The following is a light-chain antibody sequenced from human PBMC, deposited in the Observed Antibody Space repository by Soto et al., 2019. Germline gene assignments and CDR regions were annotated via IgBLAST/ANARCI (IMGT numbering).Light chain of an antibody. CDR3: QPFIVRRT. CDR2: DAS. CDR1: QSINNR. V-gene: IGKV1-5*01. J-gene: IGKJ1*01. Sequence: HSTLSASIGDRVTITCRASQSINNRLAWYQQMPGKAPNLLIYDASSLESGVPSRFRGSGSETEFTLTISGLQEDDIATYCCQPFIVRRTFGELTNVDIK.